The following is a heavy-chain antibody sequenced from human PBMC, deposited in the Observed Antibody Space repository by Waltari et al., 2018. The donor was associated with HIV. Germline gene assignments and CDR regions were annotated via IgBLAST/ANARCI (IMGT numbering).Heavy chain of an antibody. Sequence: QVPLVQSVAELKKPGASVEFSCRASGYSFTAYYVHWLRQAPGQGLQWMGRINPISGSTNIPLTFQGRITMTRDTSSGAVFMELRGLKFNDTALYYCARGESVSVSKIPPGYRFDFWGQGTLITVSS. V-gene: IGHV1-2*06. CDR1: GYSFTAYY. D-gene: IGHD2-15*01. CDR2: INPISGST. J-gene: IGHJ4*02. CDR3: ARGESVSVSKIPPGYRFDF.